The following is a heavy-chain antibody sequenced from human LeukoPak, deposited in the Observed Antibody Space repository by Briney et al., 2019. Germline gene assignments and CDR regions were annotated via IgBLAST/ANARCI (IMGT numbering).Heavy chain of an antibody. J-gene: IGHJ6*04. CDR1: GFSFSTYG. Sequence: GGSLRLSCVASGFSFSTYGMHWVRQAPGKGLEWVAFIRHDGSSKYYADSVKGRFAISRDNAKNSLYLQMNSLRAEDTAVYYCAELGITMIGGVWGKGTTVTISS. CDR3: AELGITMIGGV. V-gene: IGHV3-30*02. D-gene: IGHD3-10*02. CDR2: IRHDGSSK.